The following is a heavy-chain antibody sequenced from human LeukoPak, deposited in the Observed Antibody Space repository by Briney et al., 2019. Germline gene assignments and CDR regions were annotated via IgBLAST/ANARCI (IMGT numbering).Heavy chain of an antibody. D-gene: IGHD3-3*01. CDR2: ISSSSSTI. Sequence: GGPLRLSCAASGFTFSSYSMNWVRQAPGKGLEWVSYISSSSSTIYYADSVKGRFTISRDNAKNSLYLQMNSLRAEDTAVYYCARFVDFGVVDYYYYMDVWGKGTTVTVSS. CDR1: GFTFSSYS. V-gene: IGHV3-48*01. J-gene: IGHJ6*03. CDR3: ARFVDFGVVDYYYYMDV.